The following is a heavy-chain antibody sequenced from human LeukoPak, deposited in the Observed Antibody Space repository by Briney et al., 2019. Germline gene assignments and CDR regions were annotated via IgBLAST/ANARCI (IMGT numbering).Heavy chain of an antibody. J-gene: IGHJ6*02. Sequence: GGSLRLSCAASGFTFSSYSMNWVRQAPGKGLEWVSYISSSSSTIYYADSVKGRFTISRDNAKKSLFLQMNSLRAEDTAVYYCASSSGYSYGYGDYYYGMDVWGQGTTVTVSS. CDR2: ISSSSSTI. CDR1: GFTFSSYS. D-gene: IGHD5-18*01. V-gene: IGHV3-48*04. CDR3: ASSSGYSYGYGDYYYGMDV.